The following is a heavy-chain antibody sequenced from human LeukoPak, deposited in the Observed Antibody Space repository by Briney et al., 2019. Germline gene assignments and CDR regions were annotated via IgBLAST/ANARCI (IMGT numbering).Heavy chain of an antibody. Sequence: GESLKISCKGSGYSFTSYWIGWVRQMPGKGLEWMGIIYPGDSDTRYSPSFQGQVTISADKSISTAYLQWSSLKASDAAMYYCARQSRGYSYGMDVWGQGTTVTVSS. CDR3: ARQSRGYSYGMDV. CDR1: GYSFTSYW. V-gene: IGHV5-51*01. D-gene: IGHD5-18*01. J-gene: IGHJ6*02. CDR2: IYPGDSDT.